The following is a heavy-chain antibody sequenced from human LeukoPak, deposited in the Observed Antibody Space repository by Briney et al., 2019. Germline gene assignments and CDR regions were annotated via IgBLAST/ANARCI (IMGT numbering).Heavy chain of an antibody. CDR2: IWYDGSNK. J-gene: IGHJ3*02. Sequence: GRSLRLSCAASGFTFSSYGIHWVRQAPGKGLEWVAVIWYDGSNKYYADSVKGRFTISRDNSKNTLYLQMNSLRAEDTAVYYCARGREGAFDIWGQGTMVTVSS. CDR3: ARGREGAFDI. D-gene: IGHD1-26*01. V-gene: IGHV3-33*01. CDR1: GFTFSSYG.